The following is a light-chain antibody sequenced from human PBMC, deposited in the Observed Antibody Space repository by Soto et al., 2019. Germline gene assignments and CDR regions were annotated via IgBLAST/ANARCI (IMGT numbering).Light chain of an antibody. CDR2: NNN. Sequence: QSVLTQPPSASGTPGQRVTISCSGSSSNIGSYTVNWYQQLPGTAPKLLIYNNNQRPSRVPDRFSGSKSGTSASLAISGLQSEDEADYYCAAWDDSLNGVVFGGGTKLTVL. J-gene: IGLJ2*01. CDR3: AAWDDSLNGVV. V-gene: IGLV1-44*01. CDR1: SSNIGSYT.